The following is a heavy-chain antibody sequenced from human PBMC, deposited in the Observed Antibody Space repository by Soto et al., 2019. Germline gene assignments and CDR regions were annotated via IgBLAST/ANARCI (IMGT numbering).Heavy chain of an antibody. D-gene: IGHD3-3*01. CDR2: ISGSGDNT. Sequence: EVQLLESGGGLVQPGGSLRLSCAASEFSFSSYALNWVRQAPMKGVEWVSVISGSGDNTYYADSVKGRFTISRDNSKNTLYLQMNSLRAEDTALDYCAKDLGTDDFWSAYYTYYYMDVWGKGTTVTVSS. V-gene: IGHV3-23*01. CDR1: EFSFSSYA. J-gene: IGHJ6*03. CDR3: AKDLGTDDFWSAYYTYYYMDV.